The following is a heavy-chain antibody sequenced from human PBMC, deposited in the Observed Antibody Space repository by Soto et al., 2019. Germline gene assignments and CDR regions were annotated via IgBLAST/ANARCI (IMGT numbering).Heavy chain of an antibody. V-gene: IGHV4-4*07. CDR1: GGSINNYY. CDR2: IYSSGSI. D-gene: IGHD6-13*01. CDR3: ARQTTYSSSWHDC. Sequence: QVQLQESGPGLVKPSETLSLTCSVSGGSINNYYWSWIRQPAGKGLEYIGRIYSSGSINYNPSLKSRVTMSVDTSKNQFSLKVRSVTAADPAVYYCARQTTYSSSWHDCWGQGTLVTVSS. J-gene: IGHJ4*02.